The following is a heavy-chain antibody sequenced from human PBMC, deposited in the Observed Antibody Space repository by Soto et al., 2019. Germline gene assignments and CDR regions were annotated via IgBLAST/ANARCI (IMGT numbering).Heavy chain of an antibody. V-gene: IGHV2-5*02. CDR2: IYWDDDK. CDR1: GFSLSTSGVG. D-gene: IGHD3-22*01. CDR3: AHRRYYYDSSGYFFDY. J-gene: IGHJ4*02. Sequence: QITLKESGPTLVKPTQTLTLTCTFSGFSLSTSGVGVGWIRQPPGKALEWLALIYWDDDKRYSPSLKSRLTITKDTSKNQVVLTMTNMDPVDTATYYCAHRRYYYDSSGYFFDYWGQGTLVTVSS.